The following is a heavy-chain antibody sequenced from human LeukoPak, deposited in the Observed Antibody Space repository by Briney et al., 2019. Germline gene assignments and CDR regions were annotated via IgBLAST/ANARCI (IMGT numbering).Heavy chain of an antibody. CDR3: ARGAAMIVVETYFQH. CDR2: ISAYNGNT. Sequence: ASVKVSCKASGYTFTSYGISWVRQAPGQGLEWMGWISAYNGNTNYAQKLQGRVTMTTDTSTSTAYMELRSLRSDDTAVYYCARGAAMIVVETYFQHWGQGTLVTVSS. CDR1: GYTFTSYG. D-gene: IGHD3-22*01. V-gene: IGHV1-18*01. J-gene: IGHJ1*01.